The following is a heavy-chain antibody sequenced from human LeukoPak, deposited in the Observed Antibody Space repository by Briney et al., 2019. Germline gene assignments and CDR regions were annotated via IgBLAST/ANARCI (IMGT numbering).Heavy chain of an antibody. J-gene: IGHJ3*02. Sequence: GGSLRLSCAASGFTFSSYSMNWVRQAPGKGLEWVSSISSSSSYIYYADSVKGRFTISRDNAKNSLYLQMNSLRAEDTAVYYCARDAVKSGSYGYDAFDIWGQGTMVTVSS. D-gene: IGHD1-26*01. V-gene: IGHV3-21*01. CDR2: ISSSSSYI. CDR1: GFTFSSYS. CDR3: ARDAVKSGSYGYDAFDI.